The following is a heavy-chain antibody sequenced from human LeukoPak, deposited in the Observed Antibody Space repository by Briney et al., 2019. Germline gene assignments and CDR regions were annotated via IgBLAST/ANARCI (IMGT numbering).Heavy chain of an antibody. V-gene: IGHV1-8*01. Sequence: ASVKVSCKASGYTFTSYDINWVRQATGQGLEWMGWMNPNGGNTGYAQKFQGRVTMTRNTSISTAYMELSSLRSEDTAVYYCARGGGSEWFGEEDWFDPWGQGTLVTVSS. D-gene: IGHD3-10*01. J-gene: IGHJ5*02. CDR3: ARGGGSEWFGEEDWFDP. CDR2: MNPNGGNT. CDR1: GYTFTSYD.